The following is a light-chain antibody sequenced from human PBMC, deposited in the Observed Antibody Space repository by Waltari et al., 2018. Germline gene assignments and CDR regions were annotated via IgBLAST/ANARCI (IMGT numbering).Light chain of an antibody. V-gene: IGLV1-47*01. CDR2: WND. CDR1: SSNIGSNY. Sequence: QSVLTQPPSASGTPGQRVTISCSGSSSNIGSNYVYWLQQVPGTAPRTLIVWNDQRPPGVPDRFSGSKSGTSGALAISGLRSEDEGDYYCAAWDDILSGYVFATGTRVTVL. CDR3: AAWDDILSGYV. J-gene: IGLJ1*01.